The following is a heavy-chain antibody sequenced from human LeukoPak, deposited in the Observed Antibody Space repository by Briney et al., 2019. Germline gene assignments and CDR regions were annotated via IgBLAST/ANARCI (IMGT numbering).Heavy chain of an antibody. CDR2: INHSGST. J-gene: IGHJ4*02. CDR3: ARGVARARWEYYYDSSGYDGGNFYY. CDR1: GVSFSGYY. Sequence: PSETLSLTCAVYGVSFSGYYWSWIRQPPGKGLEWIGEINHSGSTNYNPSLKSRVTISVDTSKNQFSLKLSSVTAADTAVYYCARGVARARWEYYYDSSGYDGGNFYYWGQGTLVTVSS. D-gene: IGHD3-22*01. V-gene: IGHV4-34*01.